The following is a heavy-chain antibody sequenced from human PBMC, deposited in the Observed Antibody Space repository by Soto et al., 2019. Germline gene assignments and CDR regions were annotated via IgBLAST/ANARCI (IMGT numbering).Heavy chain of an antibody. CDR3: ARDRINLPEMTTVTIFDY. V-gene: IGHV1-69*12. CDR1: GGTFSSYA. CDR2: IIPIFGTA. D-gene: IGHD4-17*01. Sequence: QVQLVQSGAEVKKPGSSVKVSCKASGGTFSSYAISWVRQAPGQGLEWMGGIIPIFGTANYAQKFQGRVTITADESTSTAYMQLSSLRSEDTAVYYCARDRINLPEMTTVTIFDYWGQGTLVTVSS. J-gene: IGHJ4*02.